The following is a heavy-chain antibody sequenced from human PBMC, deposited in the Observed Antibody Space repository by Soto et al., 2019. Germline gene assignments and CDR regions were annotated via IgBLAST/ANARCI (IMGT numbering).Heavy chain of an antibody. J-gene: IGHJ6*02. Sequence: GGSLRLSCAASGFTFSSYWMSWVRQAPGKGLEWVANIKQDGSEKYYVDSVKGRFTISRDNAKNSLYLQMNSLRAEDTAVYYCARGAPYYDFWSGYSTYYYYGMDVWGQGTTVTVSS. CDR1: GFTFSSYW. V-gene: IGHV3-7*05. CDR3: ARGAPYYDFWSGYSTYYYYGMDV. CDR2: IKQDGSEK. D-gene: IGHD3-3*01.